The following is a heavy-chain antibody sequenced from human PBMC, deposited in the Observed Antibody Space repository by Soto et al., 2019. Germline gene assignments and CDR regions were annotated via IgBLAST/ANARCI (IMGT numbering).Heavy chain of an antibody. CDR1: GFTFSSYA. J-gene: IGHJ4*02. Sequence: EVQLLESGGGSVQPGGSLRLSCATSGFTFSSYAMSWVRQAPGKGLEWVSAISGSGGSTNYADSAEGRFTISRDNSKNTLSLQMSSPRAEDTAVYYCAKAGGIAVPGSHLDYWGQGTLVTVSS. CDR3: AKAGGIAVPGSHLDY. V-gene: IGHV3-23*01. CDR2: ISGSGGST. D-gene: IGHD6-19*01.